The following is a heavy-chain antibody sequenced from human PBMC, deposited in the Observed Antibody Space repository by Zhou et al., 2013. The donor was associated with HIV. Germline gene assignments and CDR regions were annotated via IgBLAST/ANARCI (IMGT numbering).Heavy chain of an antibody. V-gene: IGHV1-2*02. J-gene: IGHJ3*02. Sequence: QVQLVQSGAEVKEPGASMKVSCKASGNTFTDYYIHWVRQAPGQGLEWMGWINPNSGDTKSAQNFQDRVTMTRDTSTSTVYMELSSLRSEDTAVYYCARGLVVVVAYDAFDIWAKGQWSPSLQ. CDR2: INPNSGDT. CDR3: ARGLVVVVAYDAFDI. D-gene: IGHD2-15*01. CDR1: GNTFTDYY.